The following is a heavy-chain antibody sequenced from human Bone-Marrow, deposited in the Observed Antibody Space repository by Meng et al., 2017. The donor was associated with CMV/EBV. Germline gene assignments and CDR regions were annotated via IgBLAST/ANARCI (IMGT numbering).Heavy chain of an antibody. J-gene: IGHJ3*02. V-gene: IGHV3-11*01. CDR1: GFTFSDYY. CDR2: ISSSGSTI. D-gene: IGHD2-21*01. CDR3: ARGALSVVVIAIPCDAFDI. Sequence: GESLKISCAASGFTFSDYYMSWIRQAPGKGLEWVSYISSSGSTIYYADSVKGRFTISRDNAKNSLYLQMNSLRAEDTAVYYCARGALSVVVIAIPCDAFDIWVQGTMVTVSS.